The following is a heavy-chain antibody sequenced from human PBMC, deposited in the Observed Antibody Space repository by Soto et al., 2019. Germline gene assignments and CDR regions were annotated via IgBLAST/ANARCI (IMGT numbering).Heavy chain of an antibody. J-gene: IGHJ4*02. CDR2: IYSGGST. D-gene: IGHD6-13*01. CDR3: AREGRTAAAGTYYYTY. V-gene: IGHV3-66*01. CDR1: GFTVSSNY. Sequence: PGGSLRLSCAASGFTVSSNYMSWVRQAPGKGLEWVSVIYSGGSTYYADSVKGRFTISRDNSKNTLYLQMNSLRAEDTAVYYCAREGRTAAAGTYYYTYWGQGTLVTVSS.